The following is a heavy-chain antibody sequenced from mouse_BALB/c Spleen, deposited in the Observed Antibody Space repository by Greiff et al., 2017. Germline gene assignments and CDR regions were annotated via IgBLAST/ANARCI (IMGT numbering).Heavy chain of an antibody. D-gene: IGHD2-3*01. CDR3: ARQRVDDGYFDV. V-gene: IGHV5-6-3*01. CDR1: GFTFSSYG. J-gene: IGHJ1*01. Sequence: DVKLVESGGGLVQPGGSLKLSCAASGFTFSSYGMSWVRQTPDKRLELVATINSNGGSTYYPDTVKGRFTISRDNAKNTLYLQMSSLKSEDTALYYCARQRVDDGYFDVWGAGTTVTVSS. CDR2: INSNGGST.